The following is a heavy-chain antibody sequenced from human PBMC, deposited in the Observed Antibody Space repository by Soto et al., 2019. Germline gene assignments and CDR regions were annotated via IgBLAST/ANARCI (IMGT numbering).Heavy chain of an antibody. Sequence: QVQLVESGGGVVQPGRSLRLSCAASGFTFSSYGMHWVRQAPGKGLEWVAVISYDGSNKYYADSVKGRFTISRDNSKNTLYLQMNSLRAEDTAVYYGAKDGVPLAVGSSWDFDYWGQGTLVTVSS. CDR3: AKDGVPLAVGSSWDFDY. J-gene: IGHJ4*02. D-gene: IGHD6-13*01. V-gene: IGHV3-30*18. CDR1: GFTFSSYG. CDR2: ISYDGSNK.